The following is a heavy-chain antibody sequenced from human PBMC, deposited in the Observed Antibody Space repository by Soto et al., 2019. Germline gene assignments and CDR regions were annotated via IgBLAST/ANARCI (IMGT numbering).Heavy chain of an antibody. CDR2: ISGSGGST. CDR3: AKDRRYYYDSSGYWAY. D-gene: IGHD3-22*01. V-gene: IGHV3-23*01. J-gene: IGHJ4*02. CDR1: GFTFSSYA. Sequence: GGSLRLSCAASGFTFSSYAMSWVRQAPGKGLEWVSAISGSGGSTYYADSVKGRFTISRDNSKNTLYLQMNSLRAEDTAVYYCAKDRRYYYDSSGYWAYWGQGTLVTVSS.